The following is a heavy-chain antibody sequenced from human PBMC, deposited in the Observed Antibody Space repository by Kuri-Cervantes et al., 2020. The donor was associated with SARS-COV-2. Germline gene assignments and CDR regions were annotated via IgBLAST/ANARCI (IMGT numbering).Heavy chain of an antibody. D-gene: IGHD1-26*01. CDR2: IYPTDSDT. CDR3: ARTRGSYYTDAFDL. J-gene: IGHJ3*01. V-gene: IGHV5-51*01. CDR1: GFGFTTYW. Sequence: GESLKISCKGSGFGFTTYWIGWVRQMPGKGLEWMAIIYPTDSDTRYSPSFQGQVTISADRSISTAYLQWSSLKASDSAMYYCARTRGSYYTDAFDLWGQGTMVTVSS.